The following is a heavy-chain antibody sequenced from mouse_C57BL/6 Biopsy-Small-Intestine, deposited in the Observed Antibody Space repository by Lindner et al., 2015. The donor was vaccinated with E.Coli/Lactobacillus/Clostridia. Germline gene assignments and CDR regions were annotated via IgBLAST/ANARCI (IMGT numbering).Heavy chain of an antibody. J-gene: IGHJ3*01. V-gene: IGHV5-17*01. CDR1: GFTFSDFG. CDR2: ISSGSSMI. Sequence: GGGLVKPGGSLKLSCAASGFTFSDFGMHWVRQAPEKGLEWVAYISSGSSMIYYADTVKGRFTISRDNAKNTLFLQMTSLRSEDTAMYYCARNGYYGNWFVYWGQGTLVTVSA. D-gene: IGHD2-3*01. CDR3: ARNGYYGNWFVY.